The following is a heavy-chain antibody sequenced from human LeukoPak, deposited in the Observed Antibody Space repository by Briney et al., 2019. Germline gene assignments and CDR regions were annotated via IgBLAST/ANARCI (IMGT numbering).Heavy chain of an antibody. Sequence: KPGGSLRLSCAASGFTFSSYSMNWVRQAPGKGLEWVSSISSSSSYIHYADSVKGRFTISRDNAKNSLYLQMNSLRAEDTAVYYCARDRLALLWFGELQDVWGKGTTVTVSS. CDR3: ARDRLALLWFGELQDV. V-gene: IGHV3-21*01. D-gene: IGHD3-10*01. CDR2: ISSSSSYI. J-gene: IGHJ6*04. CDR1: GFTFSSYS.